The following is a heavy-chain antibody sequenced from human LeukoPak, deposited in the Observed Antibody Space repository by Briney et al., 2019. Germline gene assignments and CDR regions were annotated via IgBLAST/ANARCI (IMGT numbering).Heavy chain of an antibody. J-gene: IGHJ6*02. CDR1: GGSFSGYY. V-gene: IGHV4-34*01. Sequence: SETLPLTCAVYGGSFSGYYWSWIRQPPGKGLEWIGEINHSGSTNYNPSLKSRVTISVDTSKNQFSLKLSSVTAADTAVYYCARGAVAATDYYYYGMDVWGQGTTVTVSS. CDR2: INHSGST. CDR3: ARGAVAATDYYYYGMDV. D-gene: IGHD2-15*01.